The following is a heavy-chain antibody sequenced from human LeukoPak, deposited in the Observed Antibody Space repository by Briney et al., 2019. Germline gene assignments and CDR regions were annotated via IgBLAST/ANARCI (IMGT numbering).Heavy chain of an antibody. J-gene: IGHJ5*02. D-gene: IGHD3-22*01. V-gene: IGHV1-3*01. CDR3: ARFTMTRGWFDP. CDR1: GYTCTTYA. CDR2: INAGNGNT. Sequence: ASVKVSCKASGYTCTTYAMHWVRQAPGQRLEWMGWINAGNGNTKYSQKFQGRVTITRDTSASKAYMELSSLRSEDTAIYYCARFTMTRGWFDPWGQGTLVTVSS.